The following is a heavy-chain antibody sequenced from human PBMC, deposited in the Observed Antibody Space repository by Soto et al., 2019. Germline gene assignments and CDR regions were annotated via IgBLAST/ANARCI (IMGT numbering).Heavy chain of an antibody. V-gene: IGHV3-23*01. J-gene: IGHJ4*02. CDR2: ISGRGGST. CDR1: GFTFSNCA. D-gene: IGHD5-12*01. Sequence: EVQLLESGGGLVQRGGSLRLSCSASGFTFSNCAMSWVRQAPGKGLEWVSTISGRGGSTYYADSVKGRLTISRDNSTNTLFLQMNSLRAEDTAVYYCAKRFYREEDGYNFFDSWGQGTLVTVSS. CDR3: AKRFYREEDGYNFFDS.